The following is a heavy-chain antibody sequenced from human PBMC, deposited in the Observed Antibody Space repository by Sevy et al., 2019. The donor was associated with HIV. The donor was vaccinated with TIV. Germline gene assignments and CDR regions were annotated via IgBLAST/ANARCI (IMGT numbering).Heavy chain of an antibody. CDR1: GFTFREYS. D-gene: IGHD6-13*01. CDR2: ISGSSTTI. V-gene: IGHV3-48*01. Sequence: GGSLRLSCVGSGFTFREYSMNWVRQAPGKGLEWVSYISGSSTTIEHADSVKGRFSISRDNADNSVFLQMNRLRVEDTAVYYCARSLAAAENWFDPGAREPWSPSPQ. CDR3: ARSLAAAENWFDP. J-gene: IGHJ5*02.